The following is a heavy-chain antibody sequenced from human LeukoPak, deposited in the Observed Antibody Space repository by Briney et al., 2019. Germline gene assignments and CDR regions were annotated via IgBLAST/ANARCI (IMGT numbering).Heavy chain of an antibody. Sequence: SQTLSLTCTVSGGSISSSSYYWGWIRQPPGKGLEWIGSIYYSGSTYYNPSLKSRVTISVDTSKNQFSLKLSSVTAADTAVYYCARLDIVVVPAADTARSFDYWGQGTLVTVSS. CDR1: GGSISSSSYY. CDR2: IYYSGST. J-gene: IGHJ4*02. CDR3: ARLDIVVVPAADTARSFDY. V-gene: IGHV4-39*01. D-gene: IGHD2-2*01.